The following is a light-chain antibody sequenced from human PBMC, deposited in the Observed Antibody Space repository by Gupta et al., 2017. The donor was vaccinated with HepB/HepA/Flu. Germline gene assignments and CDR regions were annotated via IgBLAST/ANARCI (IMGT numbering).Light chain of an antibody. CDR2: ETS. J-gene: IGKJ5*01. V-gene: IGKV3-11*01. Sequence: EIVLTQSPDTLSLSPGERATLSCRASQSVTNSLTGYQQKPGQDSRMIIHETSSRATGVPARLSGSGSGTDFARTISSMEPGDFEGYYGQQRSKFGQGTRLDI. CDR3: QQRSK. CDR1: QSVTNS.